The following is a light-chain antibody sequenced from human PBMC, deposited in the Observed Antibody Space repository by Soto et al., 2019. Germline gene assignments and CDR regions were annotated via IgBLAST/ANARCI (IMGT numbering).Light chain of an antibody. Sequence: DIQMTQSPSSLSAFVGDRVTITCRASQGISNYLAWYQQKQGRVPTLLIYAASTLRSGDPSRFSGSGSGTDFTLTISSLQPEDVASYYCQEYKTAPFIFGPGTKVDIK. CDR3: QEYKTAPFI. J-gene: IGKJ3*01. CDR2: AAS. CDR1: QGISNY. V-gene: IGKV1-27*01.